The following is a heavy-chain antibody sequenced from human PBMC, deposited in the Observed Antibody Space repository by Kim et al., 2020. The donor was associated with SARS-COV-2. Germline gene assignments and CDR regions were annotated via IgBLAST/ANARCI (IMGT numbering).Heavy chain of an antibody. Sequence: YAQKFQGSVTMTRDTSTSPVYMELSSLRSEDTAVYYCARDCSDGYSGYDYWGQGTLVTVSS. V-gene: IGHV1-46*01. CDR3: ARDCSDGYSGYDY. J-gene: IGHJ4*02. D-gene: IGHD5-12*01.